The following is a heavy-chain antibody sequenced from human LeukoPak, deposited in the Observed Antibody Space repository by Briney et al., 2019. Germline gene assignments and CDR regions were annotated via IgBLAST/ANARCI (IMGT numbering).Heavy chain of an antibody. CDR3: AKSTTVTQRGYFDY. Sequence: PGGSLRLSCAASGFTFISYGMHWVRQAPAKGLEWVAIISYDGSNKYYADSVKGRFPISRDNSKNTVYLQMNSLTAEDTAVYYCAKSTTVTQRGYFDYWGQGTLVTVSS. CDR2: ISYDGSNK. V-gene: IGHV3-30*18. D-gene: IGHD4-17*01. CDR1: GFTFISYG. J-gene: IGHJ4*02.